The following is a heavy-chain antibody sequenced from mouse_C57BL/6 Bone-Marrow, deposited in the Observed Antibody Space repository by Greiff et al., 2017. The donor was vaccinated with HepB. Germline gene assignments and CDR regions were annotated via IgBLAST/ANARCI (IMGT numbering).Heavy chain of an antibody. Sequence: VQLQQSGPELVKPGASVKISCKASGYTFTDYYMNWVKQSHGKSLEWIGDINPNNGGTSYNQKFKGKATLTVDKSSSTAYMELRSLTSEDSAVYYCALTAVVAHFDYWGQGTTLTVSS. CDR2: INPNNGGT. J-gene: IGHJ2*01. CDR1: GYTFTDYY. CDR3: ALTAVVAHFDY. V-gene: IGHV1-26*01. D-gene: IGHD1-1*01.